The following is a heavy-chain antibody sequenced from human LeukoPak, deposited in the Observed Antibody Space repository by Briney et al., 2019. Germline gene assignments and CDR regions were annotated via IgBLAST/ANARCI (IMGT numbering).Heavy chain of an antibody. D-gene: IGHD3-3*01. V-gene: IGHV3-7*01. CDR1: GFTFSSYS. CDR3: ARALPYYDFWSGYYTEPGFDY. CDR2: IKQDGSEK. J-gene: IGHJ4*02. Sequence: GGSLRLSCAASGFTFSSYSMNWVRQAPGKGLEWVANIKQDGSEKYYVDSVKGRFTISRDNAKNSLYLQMNSLRAEDTAVYYCARALPYYDFWSGYYTEPGFDYWGQGTLVTVSS.